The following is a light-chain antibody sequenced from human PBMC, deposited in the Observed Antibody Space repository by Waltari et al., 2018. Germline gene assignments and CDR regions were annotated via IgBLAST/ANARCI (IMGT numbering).Light chain of an antibody. Sequence: DIQMTQSPSSLSASVGDRVTIACRASQSISPSLNWYQQKPGKAPNLLIYAASSLQSGVPSRFSGSGSGTDFTLTTSSLQPEDFATYYCQQTYSTPFTFGPGTKVDI. CDR2: AAS. CDR3: QQTYSTPFT. V-gene: IGKV1-39*01. J-gene: IGKJ3*01. CDR1: QSISPS.